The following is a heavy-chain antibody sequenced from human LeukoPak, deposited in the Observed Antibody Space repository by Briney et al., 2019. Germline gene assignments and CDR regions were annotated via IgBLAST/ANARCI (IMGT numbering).Heavy chain of an antibody. CDR2: INHSGST. D-gene: IGHD2-15*01. Sequence: SETLSLTCAVYGGSFSGYYWSWIRQPPGKGLEWIGEINHSGSTNYNPSLKSRVTISVDTSKNQFSLKLSSVTAADTAVYYRATGYCSGGSCYFGYWGQGTLVTVSS. CDR1: GGSFSGYY. J-gene: IGHJ4*02. CDR3: ATGYCSGGSCYFGY. V-gene: IGHV4-34*01.